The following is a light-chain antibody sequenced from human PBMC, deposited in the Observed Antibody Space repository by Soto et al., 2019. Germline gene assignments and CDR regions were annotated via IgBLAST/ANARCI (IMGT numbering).Light chain of an antibody. CDR3: QQLNSYPFT. CDR2: AAS. V-gene: IGKV1-9*01. CDR1: QGIRSY. J-gene: IGKJ4*01. Sequence: DIQLTQYPSFLSASVGDRVTITCRASQGIRSYLAWYQQKPWKAPKLLIYAASTLQSGVPSRFSGSGSGTEFTLTISSLQPEDFATYYCQQLNSYPFTFGGGTKVEIK.